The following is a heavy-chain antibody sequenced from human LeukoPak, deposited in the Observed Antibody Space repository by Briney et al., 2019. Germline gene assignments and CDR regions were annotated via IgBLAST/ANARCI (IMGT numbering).Heavy chain of an antibody. CDR1: GFASSNYA. CDR3: ARGPDYYGSGSYYNFDY. V-gene: IGHV3-23*01. CDR2: ISGGGGST. Sequence: PGGSLRLSCAASGFASSNYAMSWVRQAPEKGLEWVSVISGGGGSTFYADSVKGRFTISRDTSKNTLYLQMNSLRAEDTAVYYCARGPDYYGSGSYYNFDYWGQGTLVTVSS. D-gene: IGHD3-10*01. J-gene: IGHJ4*02.